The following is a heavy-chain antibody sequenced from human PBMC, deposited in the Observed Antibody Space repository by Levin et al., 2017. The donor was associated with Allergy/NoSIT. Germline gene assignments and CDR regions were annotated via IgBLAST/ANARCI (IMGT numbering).Heavy chain of an antibody. V-gene: IGHV3-74*01. J-gene: IGHJ5*02. D-gene: IGHD2-21*01. CDR2: INNDGSNT. CDR1: GFTFSTYW. Sequence: QPGGSLRLSCAASGFTFSTYWMHWVRQAPGKGLVWVSRINNDGSNTNYADSVKGRFTISRDSAKSTVYLQMSSLRAEDTAVYYCARGRFQTSQYSNGAWGQGTLVTVSS. CDR3: ARGRFQTSQYSNGA.